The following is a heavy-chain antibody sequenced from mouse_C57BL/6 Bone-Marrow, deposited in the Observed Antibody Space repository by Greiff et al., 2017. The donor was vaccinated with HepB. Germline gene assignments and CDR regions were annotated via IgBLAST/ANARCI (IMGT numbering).Heavy chain of an antibody. V-gene: IGHV5-6*02. CDR2: INPGGTYT. CDR1: GFTFSTSG. Sequence: DVMLVESGGDLVKPGGSLKLSCVASGFTFSTSGMSWVRQTPDKRLAWVATINPGGTYTSYLDRVKGRFTISKDTARSTLFLHKRSLTSEETGLYYWARDRVDYYFDYWGQGTTLTVAS. CDR3: ARDRVDYYFDY. J-gene: IGHJ2*01. D-gene: IGHD2-14*01.